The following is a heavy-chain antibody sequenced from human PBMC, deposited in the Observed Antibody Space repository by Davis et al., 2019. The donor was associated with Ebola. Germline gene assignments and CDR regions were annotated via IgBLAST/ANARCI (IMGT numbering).Heavy chain of an antibody. V-gene: IGHV5-51*01. Sequence: GESLKISCQASGYTFTSYWIGWVRQMPGQGLEWMGIIYPGDPDTRYSPSFRGQVTISADKSMKTAFPQWSSLKASDSGMYYCASLRRTITGMDDSFDIWGQGTMVTVSS. D-gene: IGHD7-27*01. CDR3: ASLRRTITGMDDSFDI. CDR1: GYTFTSYW. CDR2: IYPGDPDT. J-gene: IGHJ3*02.